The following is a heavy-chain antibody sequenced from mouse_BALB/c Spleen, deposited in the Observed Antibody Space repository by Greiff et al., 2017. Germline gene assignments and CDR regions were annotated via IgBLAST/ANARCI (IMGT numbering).Heavy chain of an antibody. J-gene: IGHJ4*01. CDR3: ARGHYYGSSSYAMDY. Sequence: QVQLKQSGAELVRPGVSVKISCKGSGYTFTDYAMHWVKQSHAKSLEWIGVISTYYGDASYNQKFKGKATMTVDKSSSTAYMELARLTSEDSAIYYCARGHYYGSSSYAMDYWGQGTSVTVSS. V-gene: IGHV1S137*01. CDR2: ISTYYGDA. D-gene: IGHD1-1*01. CDR1: GYTFTDYA.